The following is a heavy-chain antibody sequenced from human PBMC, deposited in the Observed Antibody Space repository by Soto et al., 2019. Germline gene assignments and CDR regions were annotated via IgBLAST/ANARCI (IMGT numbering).Heavy chain of an antibody. V-gene: IGHV1-69*06. J-gene: IGHJ6*02. CDR1: GGTFSSYA. CDR2: IIPIFGTA. D-gene: IGHD1-26*01. CDR3: GRGGGWELLDSYYGMDV. Sequence: QVQLVQSGAEVKKPGSSVKVSCKASGGTFSSYAISWVRQAPGQGLEWMGGIIPIFGTANYAQKFQGRVTITGEKSTRKNDMELGSLRSEDTAFYYWGRGGGWELLDSYYGMDVWGQGTTVTVSS.